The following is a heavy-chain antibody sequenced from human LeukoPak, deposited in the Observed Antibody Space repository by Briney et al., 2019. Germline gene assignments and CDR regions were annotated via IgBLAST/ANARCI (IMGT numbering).Heavy chain of an antibody. J-gene: IGHJ6*02. Sequence: SETLSLTCTVSGGSISSYYWSWIRQPPGKGLEWIGYIYYSGSTNYNPSLKSRVTISVDTSKNQFSLKLSSVTAADTAVYYCARDKGGLGVWGQGTTVTVSS. V-gene: IGHV4-59*01. CDR3: ARDKGGLGV. CDR1: GGSISSYY. CDR2: IYYSGST.